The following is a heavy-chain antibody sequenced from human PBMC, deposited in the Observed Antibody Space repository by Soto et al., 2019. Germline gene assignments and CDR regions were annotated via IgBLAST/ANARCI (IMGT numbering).Heavy chain of an antibody. Sequence: GASVKVSCKASGYTFTSYGISWVRQAPGQGLEWMGWISAYNGNTNYAQKFQGRVTITADESTSTAYMELSSLRSEDTAVYYCAVAGGLSGWPEGIDYWGQGTLVTVSS. CDR2: ISAYNGNT. CDR1: GYTFTSYG. CDR3: AVAGGLSGWPEGIDY. J-gene: IGHJ4*02. D-gene: IGHD6-19*01. V-gene: IGHV1-18*01.